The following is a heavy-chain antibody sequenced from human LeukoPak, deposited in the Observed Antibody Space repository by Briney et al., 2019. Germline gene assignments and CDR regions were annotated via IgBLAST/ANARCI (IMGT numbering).Heavy chain of an antibody. CDR2: ITGSSSYI. J-gene: IGHJ4*02. D-gene: IGHD1-1*01. V-gene: IGHV3-21*01. CDR1: GLSFRSYS. Sequence: GSLRLSCAASGLSFRSYSMDWVRQAPGKGLEWVSSITGSSSYISYADSVKGRFTISRDNAENSLFLQMNSLRPEDTAVYFCARDRLEGGETFDSWGQGTLVTVSS. CDR3: ARDRLEGGETFDS.